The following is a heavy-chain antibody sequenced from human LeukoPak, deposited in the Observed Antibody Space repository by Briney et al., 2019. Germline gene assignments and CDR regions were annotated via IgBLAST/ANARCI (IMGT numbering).Heavy chain of an antibody. CDR1: GFTFSSYW. D-gene: IGHD2-15*01. J-gene: IGHJ3*02. CDR3: ARLLGYCSGGSCYTTDDAFDI. CDR2: IKEEGCEK. V-gene: IGHV3-7*01. Sequence: GGSLRLSCVASGFTFSSYWMSWVRQAPGMGVEGVANIKEEGCEKYYVDSVKGRFTISRDNAKNSLDLQMNSLRAEDTAVYYCARLLGYCSGGSCYTTDDAFDIWGQGTMVTVSS.